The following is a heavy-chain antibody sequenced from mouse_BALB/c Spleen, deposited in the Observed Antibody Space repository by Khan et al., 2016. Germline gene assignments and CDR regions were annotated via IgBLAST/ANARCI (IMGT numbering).Heavy chain of an antibody. J-gene: IGHJ3*01. D-gene: IGHD2-2*01. Sequence: QVRLQQSGAELVRPGSSVKISCKASGYAFSSYWMNWVKQRPGQGLEWIGQIYPGDGDTNYNGKFKGKATLTADKSSSTAYMQLSSLTSEDSAVYFCARWLPALFAYWGQGTLVTVSA. CDR1: GYAFSSYW. V-gene: IGHV1-80*01. CDR2: IYPGDGDT. CDR3: ARWLPALFAY.